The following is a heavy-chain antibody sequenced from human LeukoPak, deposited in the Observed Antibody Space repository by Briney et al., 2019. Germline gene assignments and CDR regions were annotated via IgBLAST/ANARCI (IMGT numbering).Heavy chain of an antibody. V-gene: IGHV1-8*01. D-gene: IGHD3-3*01. Sequence: ASVKVSCKASGYTFTSYDINWVRQATGQGLEWMGWMNPNSGNTGYAQKFQGRVTMTRNTSIGTAYMELSSLRSEDTAVYYCARDLTIFGVALGYWGQGTLVTVSS. CDR3: ARDLTIFGVALGY. CDR1: GYTFTSYD. CDR2: MNPNSGNT. J-gene: IGHJ4*02.